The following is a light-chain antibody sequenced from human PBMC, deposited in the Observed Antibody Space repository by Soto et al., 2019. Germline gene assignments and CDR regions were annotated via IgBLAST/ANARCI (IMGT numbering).Light chain of an antibody. J-gene: IGKJ2*02. V-gene: IGKV3-20*01. CDR2: GAS. Sequence: EIVLTQSPGTLSLSPGERATLSCRASQSVTNNYLAWYQQKPGQAPRILIYGASSRATGIPDRFTGSGSGTDFTLTITRLEPEDFAVYYCQQYCSSPRTFGQGTKLEIK. CDR3: QQYCSSPRT. CDR1: QSVTNNY.